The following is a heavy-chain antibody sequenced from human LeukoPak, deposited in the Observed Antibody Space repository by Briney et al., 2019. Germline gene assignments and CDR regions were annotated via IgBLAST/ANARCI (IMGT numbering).Heavy chain of an antibody. CDR3: AGGHFVYGMDV. J-gene: IGHJ6*02. D-gene: IGHD3-16*01. V-gene: IGHV4-31*03. CDR1: GGSISSGGYY. CDR2: IYYSGST. Sequence: SETLSLTCTVSGGSISSGGYYWSWIRQHPGKGLEWIGYIYYSGSTYYNPSLKSRVTISVDTSKNQFSLKLSSVTAADTAVYYCAGGHFVYGMDVWGQGTTVTVSS.